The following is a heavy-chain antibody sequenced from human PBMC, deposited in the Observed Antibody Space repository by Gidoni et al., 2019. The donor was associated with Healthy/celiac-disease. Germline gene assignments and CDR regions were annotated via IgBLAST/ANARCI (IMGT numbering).Heavy chain of an antibody. D-gene: IGHD6-19*01. Sequence: QVQLVQSGAEVKKPGASVKVSCKASGYTFTSYAMHWVRQAPGQRLEWMGWINAGNGNTKYSQKFQGRVTITRDTSASTAYMELSSLRSEDTAVYYCARDRVRIAVAGHQGRWFDPWGQGTLVTVSS. CDR3: ARDRVRIAVAGHQGRWFDP. V-gene: IGHV1-3*01. J-gene: IGHJ5*02. CDR2: INAGNGNT. CDR1: GYTFTSYA.